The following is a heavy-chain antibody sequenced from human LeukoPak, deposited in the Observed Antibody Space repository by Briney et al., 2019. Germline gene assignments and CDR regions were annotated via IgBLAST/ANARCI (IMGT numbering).Heavy chain of an antibody. CDR2: IIPIFGTA. CDR3: ARGQRFLEWLDYYYYYMDV. CDR1: GGTFSSYA. D-gene: IGHD3-3*01. Sequence: SVKVSCKASGGTFSSYAISWVRQAPGQGLEWMGGIIPIFGTANYAQKFQGRVTITADESTSTAYMELSSLRSEDTAVYYCARGQRFLEWLDYYYYYMDVWGKGTTVTVSS. V-gene: IGHV1-69*13. J-gene: IGHJ6*03.